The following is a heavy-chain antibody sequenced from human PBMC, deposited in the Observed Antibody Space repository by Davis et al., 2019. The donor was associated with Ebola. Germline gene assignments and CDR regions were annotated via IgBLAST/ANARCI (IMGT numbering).Heavy chain of an antibody. CDR2: IYYSGAT. Sequence: MPSETLSLTCTVAGGSISNSYWSWIRQPPGKGLEWIGCIYYSGATNYNPSLKGRVTISVDTSKNQFSLKLNSVTAADTAVYYCARLGFCSSASCPFDPWGQGTLVTVSS. D-gene: IGHD2-2*01. J-gene: IGHJ5*02. V-gene: IGHV4-59*01. CDR3: ARLGFCSSASCPFDP. CDR1: GGSISNSY.